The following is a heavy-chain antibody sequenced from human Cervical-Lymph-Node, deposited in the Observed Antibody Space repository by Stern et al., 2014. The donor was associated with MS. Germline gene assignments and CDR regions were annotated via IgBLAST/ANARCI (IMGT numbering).Heavy chain of an antibody. D-gene: IGHD3-3*01. CDR3: ARDRGFLEWTGTLDV. V-gene: IGHV3-20*04. CDR2: TTWNGGSI. J-gene: IGHJ6*02. Sequence: EVQLVESGGGVVRPGGSLRLACEASRFKFDDYCMGWVRQVPGKGLEWVSGTTWNGGSIGYADSVRGRFTISRDNAKKSLYLQMNSLRAEDTAVYYCARDRGFLEWTGTLDVWGQGTTVTVSS. CDR1: RFKFDDYC.